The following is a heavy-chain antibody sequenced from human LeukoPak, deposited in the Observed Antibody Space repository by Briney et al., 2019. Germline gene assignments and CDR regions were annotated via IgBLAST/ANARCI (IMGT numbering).Heavy chain of an antibody. CDR1: GFSFRSFG. D-gene: IGHD3/OR15-3a*01. Sequence: GRSLRLSCAASGFSFRSFGMHWVRQAPGKGLEWVTGVLHDGSYKYYADSVKGRFTISTDNSKNTLYLQMNSLRAEDTAVYYCARDKGTYYFDYWGQGTLVTVSP. J-gene: IGHJ4*02. CDR2: VLHDGSYK. CDR3: ARDKGTYYFDY. V-gene: IGHV3-33*01.